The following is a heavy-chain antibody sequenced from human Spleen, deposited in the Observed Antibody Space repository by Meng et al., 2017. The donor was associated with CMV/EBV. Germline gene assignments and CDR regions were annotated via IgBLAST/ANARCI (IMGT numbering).Heavy chain of an antibody. V-gene: IGHV3-7*01. CDR1: GFTFSNFW. Sequence: GESLKISCAASGFTFSNFWMTWVRQAPGKGLEWVDNIKKDGSETYYLDSLRGRFTISRDNSKNSLYLQMTSLRVEDTAVYYCARGGGEYWGQGILVTVSS. CDR3: ARGGGEY. D-gene: IGHD2/OR15-2a*01. CDR2: IKKDGSET. J-gene: IGHJ4*02.